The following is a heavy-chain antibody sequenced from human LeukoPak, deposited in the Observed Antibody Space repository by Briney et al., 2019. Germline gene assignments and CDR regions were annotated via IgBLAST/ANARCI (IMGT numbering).Heavy chain of an antibody. CDR2: ISAYNGNT. D-gene: IGHD3-3*01. J-gene: IGHJ6*03. CDR3: ARGGVLRYLEDPYMDV. V-gene: IGHV1-18*01. Sequence: GASVKVSCKASGYTFTSYGISWVRQAPGQGLEWMGWISAYNGNTNYAQKLQGRVTMTTDTSTSTAYMELSRLRSDDTAVYYCARGGVLRYLEDPYMDVWGKGTTVTISS. CDR1: GYTFTSYG.